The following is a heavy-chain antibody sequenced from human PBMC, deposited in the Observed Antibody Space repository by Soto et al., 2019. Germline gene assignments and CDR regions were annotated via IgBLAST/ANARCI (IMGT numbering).Heavy chain of an antibody. CDR2: IYNSGST. CDR1: GGSISSGDYY. V-gene: IGHV4-30-4*01. Sequence: SETLSLTCTVSGGSISSGDYYWSWIRQPPGKGLEWIGYIYNSGSTYYTPSLKSRVTISVDTSKNQFSLKLSSVTAADTAVYYCARDAGGPYGGITNWFDPWGQGTLVTVSS. J-gene: IGHJ5*02. D-gene: IGHD2-15*01. CDR3: ARDAGGPYGGITNWFDP.